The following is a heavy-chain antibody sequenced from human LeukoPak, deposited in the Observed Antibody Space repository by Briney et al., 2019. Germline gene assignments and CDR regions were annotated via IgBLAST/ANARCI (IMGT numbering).Heavy chain of an antibody. V-gene: IGHV3-23*01. D-gene: IGHD6-13*01. CDR1: GFTFGDYY. CDR2: VDGSSYNT. CDR3: AKDSAAAGGHDFDF. J-gene: IGHJ4*02. Sequence: PGGSLRLSCAASGFTFGDYYMNWIRQAPGKGLEWVSAVDGSSYNTYYADSVRGRFTISRDNSENTLYLQMNSLRDDDTAVYYCAKDSAAAGGHDFDFWGQGTLATVSS.